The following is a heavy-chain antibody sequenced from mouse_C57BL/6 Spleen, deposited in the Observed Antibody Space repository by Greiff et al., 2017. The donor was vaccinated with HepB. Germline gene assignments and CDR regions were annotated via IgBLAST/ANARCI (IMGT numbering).Heavy chain of an antibody. Sequence: VKLVESGGDLVKPGGSLKLSCAASGFTFSSYGMSWVRQTPDKRLEWVATISSGGSYTYYPDSVKGRFTISRDNAKNTLYLQMSSLKSEDTAMYYCARHDYYNWGQGTTLTVSS. V-gene: IGHV5-6*01. J-gene: IGHJ2*01. D-gene: IGHD1-1*01. CDR2: ISSGGSYT. CDR3: ARHDYYN. CDR1: GFTFSSYG.